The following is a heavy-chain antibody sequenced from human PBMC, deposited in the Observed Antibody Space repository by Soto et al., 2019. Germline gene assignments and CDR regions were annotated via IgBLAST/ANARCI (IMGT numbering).Heavy chain of an antibody. CDR2: INPNSGGT. J-gene: IGHJ4*02. V-gene: IGHV1-2*02. D-gene: IGHD5-18*01. CDR3: AIGAMADEDFDY. Sequence: GSSVKVSCKASGYTLTGYYMHWVREAPGQGLEWMGWINPNSGGTNYAQKFQGRVTMTRDTSISTAYMELSRLRSDDTAVYYCAIGAMADEDFDYWGQGTLVTVSS. CDR1: GYTLTGYY.